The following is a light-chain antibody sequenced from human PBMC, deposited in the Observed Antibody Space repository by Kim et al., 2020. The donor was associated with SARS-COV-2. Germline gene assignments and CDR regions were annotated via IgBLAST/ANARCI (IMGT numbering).Light chain of an antibody. J-gene: IGKJ2*01. CDR2: DAS. CDR3: HQYESLPYT. Sequence: SASVVDRVTITCQASQDVKKDLNWYQQKPGKAPKLFIYDASNLETGVPSRFSGSGSETDFTFTINSLQPEDIATYFCHQYESLPYTFGQGTKLEI. V-gene: IGKV1-33*01. CDR1: QDVKKD.